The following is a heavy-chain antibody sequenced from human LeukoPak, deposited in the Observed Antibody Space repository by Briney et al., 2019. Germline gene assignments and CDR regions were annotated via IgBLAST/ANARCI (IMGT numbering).Heavy chain of an antibody. V-gene: IGHV1-69*13. CDR2: IIPIFGTA. D-gene: IGHD6-19*01. J-gene: IGHJ4*02. CDR3: ARVAVAGPFDY. CDR1: GYTFTIYG. Sequence: GASVTVSCKASGYTFTIYGISWVRQAPGQGLEWMGGIIPIFGTANYAQKFQGRVTITADESTSTAYMELSSLRSEDTAVYYCARVAVAGPFDYWGQGTLVTVSS.